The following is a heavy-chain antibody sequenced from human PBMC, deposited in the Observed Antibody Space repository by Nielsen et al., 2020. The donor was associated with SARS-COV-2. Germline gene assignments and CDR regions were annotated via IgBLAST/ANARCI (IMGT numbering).Heavy chain of an antibody. V-gene: IGHV6-1*01. CDR1: GDSVSSSSVA. CDR3: TRDPGYYHGMNV. Sequence: SQTLSLTCVISGDSVSSSSVAWNWIRQSPSRGLEWLGRIYYRSRWFYEYSPSVRRRITIDPDTSKNQFSLQLNSVTSEDTAMYYWTRDPGYYHGMNVWGQGTTVTVSS. J-gene: IGHJ6*02. CDR2: IYYRSRWFY.